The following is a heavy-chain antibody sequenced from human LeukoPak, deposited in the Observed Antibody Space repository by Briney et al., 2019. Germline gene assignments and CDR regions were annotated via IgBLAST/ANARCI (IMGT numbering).Heavy chain of an antibody. Sequence: PGGSLRLSCAASGFTFSSYAMSWVRQAPGKGLEWVSVIYSGGSTYYADSVKGRFTISRDNSKNTLYLQMNSLRAEDTAVYYCARWDIAADSSAYFDYWGQGTLVTVSS. CDR2: IYSGGST. CDR1: GFTFSSYA. V-gene: IGHV3-66*01. CDR3: ARWDIAADSSAYFDY. D-gene: IGHD6-13*01. J-gene: IGHJ4*02.